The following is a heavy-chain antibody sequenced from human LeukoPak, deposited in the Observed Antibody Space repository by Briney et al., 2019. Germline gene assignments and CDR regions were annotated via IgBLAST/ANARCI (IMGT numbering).Heavy chain of an antibody. D-gene: IGHD2-2*01. J-gene: IGHJ4*02. V-gene: IGHV4-59*01. CDR3: ASGWASSWYYFDF. Sequence: SETLSLTCAVSGGSIRNYYWSWIRQPPGKGLEWIGYTYDSGSSSYNPSLRSRVSISIDTSKNQFSLNLSSVTAADTAVYYCASGWASSWYYFDFWGQGTLVTVSS. CDR2: TYDSGSS. CDR1: GGSIRNYY.